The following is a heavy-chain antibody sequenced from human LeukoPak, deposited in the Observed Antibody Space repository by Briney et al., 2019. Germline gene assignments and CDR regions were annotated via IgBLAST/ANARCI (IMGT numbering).Heavy chain of an antibody. CDR2: VYHSGST. J-gene: IGHJ4*02. D-gene: IGHD4-17*01. CDR3: ARQRLRPSIIIDY. Sequence: SETLSLTCTVSGGSIMSYYWSWIRQPPGKGLEWIGYVYHSGSTNYNPSLQSRVTISVDTSKNQVSVKLNSVTTADTAVYYCARQRLRPSIIIDYWGQGTLVTVSA. CDR1: GGSIMSYY. V-gene: IGHV4-59*01.